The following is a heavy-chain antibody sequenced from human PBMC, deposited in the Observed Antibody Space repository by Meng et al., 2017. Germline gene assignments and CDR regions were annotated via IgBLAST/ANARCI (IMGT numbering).Heavy chain of an antibody. CDR2: IYCSGST. Sequence: SETLSLTCTVSGGSISSGGYYWSWIRQHPGKGLEWIGYIYCSGSTYYNPSLKSRVTISVDTSKNQFSLKLSSVTAADTAVYYCARGLKSSTVTLELFDIWGQGTMVTVSS. CDR3: ARGLKSSTVTLELFDI. J-gene: IGHJ3*02. CDR1: GGSISSGGYY. D-gene: IGHD4-17*01. V-gene: IGHV4-31*03.